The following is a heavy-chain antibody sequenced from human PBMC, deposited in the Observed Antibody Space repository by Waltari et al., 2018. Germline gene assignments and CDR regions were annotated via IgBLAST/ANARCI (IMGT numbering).Heavy chain of an antibody. Sequence: EIQVLQSGGGLVRPGGSLRLPWPASGFTFSSYAMSWVRQAPGKGLEWVSTINTSGGNRYYADSVKGRFTISRDNAKSTLYLQMNSLRVEDTAIYYCARTVVPEYWGQGTLVTVSS. V-gene: IGHV3-23*01. CDR1: GFTFSSYA. CDR3: ARTVVPEY. CDR2: INTSGGNR. D-gene: IGHD2-2*01. J-gene: IGHJ4*02.